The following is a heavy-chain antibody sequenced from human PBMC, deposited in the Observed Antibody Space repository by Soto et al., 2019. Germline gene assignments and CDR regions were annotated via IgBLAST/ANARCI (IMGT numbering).Heavy chain of an antibody. CDR2: INPSGGST. CDR1: GYTFTSYY. D-gene: IGHD6-19*01. J-gene: IGHJ4*02. Sequence: ASVKVSCKASGYTFTSYYMHWVRQAPGQGLEWMGIINPSGGSTSYAQKFQGRVTMTRDTSTSTVYMELSSLRAEDTAVYYCARETGVLWIAVACTSSFDYWGQGTLVT. CDR3: ARETGVLWIAVACTSSFDY. V-gene: IGHV1-46*01.